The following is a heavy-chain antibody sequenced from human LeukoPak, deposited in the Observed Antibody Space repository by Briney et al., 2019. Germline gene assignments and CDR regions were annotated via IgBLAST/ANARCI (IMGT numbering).Heavy chain of an antibody. J-gene: IGHJ4*02. CDR2: IYYSGST. V-gene: IGHV4-39*01. Sequence: PSETLSLTCTVSGCSISSSSYYWGRIRQPPGEGLESYGSIYYSGSTYYNPSLKSRVTIPVNTSKHQFSLKLSSVTTADTAVYYCARHSGPPYRGSQRYFDYWGQGTLVTVSS. CDR3: ARHSGPPYRGSQRYFDY. CDR1: GCSISSSSYY. D-gene: IGHD1-26*01.